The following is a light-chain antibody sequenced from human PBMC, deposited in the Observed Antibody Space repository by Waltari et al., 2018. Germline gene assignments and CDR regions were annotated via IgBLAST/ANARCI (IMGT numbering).Light chain of an antibody. J-gene: IGLJ2*01. V-gene: IGLV1-44*01. CDR3: AAWDDSLHVV. CDR1: SSNIGSNT. Sequence: QSVLTQPPSASGTPGQRVTISCSGSSSNIGSNTVNWYQQLPGTAPKLFIYSNNQRPSGVPDRFSGSKSGTSASLAISGLQSEDEADYYCAAWDDSLHVVFGGGTKLTVL. CDR2: SNN.